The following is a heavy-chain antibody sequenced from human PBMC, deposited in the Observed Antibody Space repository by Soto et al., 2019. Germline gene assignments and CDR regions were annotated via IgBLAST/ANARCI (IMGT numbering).Heavy chain of an antibody. CDR3: ARGSVHECSGGSCYSIDAFDI. Sequence: ASVKVSCKASGYTFTSYDINWVRQATGQGLEWMGWMNPNSGNTGYAQKFQGRVTMTRNTSISTAYMELSSLRSEDTAVYYCARGSVHECSGGSCYSIDAFDIWGQGTMVTVSS. J-gene: IGHJ3*02. D-gene: IGHD2-15*01. V-gene: IGHV1-8*01. CDR1: GYTFTSYD. CDR2: MNPNSGNT.